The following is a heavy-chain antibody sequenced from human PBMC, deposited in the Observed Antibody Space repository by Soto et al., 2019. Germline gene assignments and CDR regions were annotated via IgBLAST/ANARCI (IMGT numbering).Heavy chain of an antibody. V-gene: IGHV3-21*01. CDR1: GFIFSDYS. J-gene: IGHJ4*02. Sequence: GGSLRLSCAASGFIFSDYSMNWVRQAPGKGLEWVSSISGSRGYIYYGDSVKGRFTISRDNAKNSVVLQMNNLRAEDTAVYYCARDWAAALDYWGPGTLVTVSS. CDR2: ISGSRGYI. CDR3: ARDWAAALDY. D-gene: IGHD6-13*01.